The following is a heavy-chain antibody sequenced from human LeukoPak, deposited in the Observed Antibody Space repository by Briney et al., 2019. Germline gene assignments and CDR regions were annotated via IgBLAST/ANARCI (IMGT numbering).Heavy chain of an antibody. J-gene: IGHJ6*02. CDR3: ARDGEAITGYSSSWFGIFDYYYYYGMDV. Sequence: ASVKVSCKASVYTFTDYYMHWVRQAPGQGLEWMGWINPNSGGTNYAQKFRGRVTMTRDTSISTAYMELSRLRSDDTAVYYCARDGEAITGYSSSWFGIFDYYYYYGMDVWGQGTTVTVSS. V-gene: IGHV1-2*02. CDR2: INPNSGGT. CDR1: VYTFTDYY. D-gene: IGHD6-13*01.